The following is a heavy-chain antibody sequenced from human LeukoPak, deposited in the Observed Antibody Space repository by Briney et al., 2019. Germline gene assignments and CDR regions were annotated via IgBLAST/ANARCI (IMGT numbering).Heavy chain of an antibody. CDR2: IWYDGSNK. J-gene: IGHJ4*02. V-gene: IGHV3-33*01. CDR1: GFTFSSYG. CDR3: ARASSGWTIGY. Sequence: QPGGPLRLSCAASGFTFSSYGMHWVRQAPGKGLEWVAVIWYDGSNKYYADSVKGRFTISRDNSKNTLYLQMNSLRAEDTAVYHCARASSGWTIGYWGQGTLVTVSS. D-gene: IGHD6-19*01.